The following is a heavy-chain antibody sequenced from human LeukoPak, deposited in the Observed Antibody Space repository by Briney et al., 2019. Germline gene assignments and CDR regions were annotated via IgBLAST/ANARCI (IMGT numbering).Heavy chain of an antibody. J-gene: IGHJ4*02. D-gene: IGHD6-19*01. V-gene: IGHV3-15*01. CDR3: TTALMSGWFQSSRAHYLDF. CDR2: IKSQTDGGTR. CDR1: GFTFSHVW. Sequence: PGGSLRLSCAASGFTFSHVWMSWVRQAPGKGLEWVGRIKSQTDGGTRDYAAPVRGRFTISRDDSTNTLHLQMGSLKTEDTAVYYCTTALMSGWFQSSRAHYLDFWGQGTLVTVSS.